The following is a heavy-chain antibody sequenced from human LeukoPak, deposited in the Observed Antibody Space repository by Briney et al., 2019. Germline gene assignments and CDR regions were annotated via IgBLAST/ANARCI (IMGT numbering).Heavy chain of an antibody. CDR3: ATTGTSYGD. CDR1: GFTFSSYA. D-gene: IGHD4-11*01. CDR2: VSTVGSST. Sequence: GGSLRLSCAASGFTFSSYAMSWVRQAPGKGLQWVSSVSTVGSSTYYADPVKGRFTISRDNSKNTLFLQMNSLRAEDTAVYYCATTGTSYGDWGQGTLVTVSS. V-gene: IGHV3-23*01. J-gene: IGHJ4*02.